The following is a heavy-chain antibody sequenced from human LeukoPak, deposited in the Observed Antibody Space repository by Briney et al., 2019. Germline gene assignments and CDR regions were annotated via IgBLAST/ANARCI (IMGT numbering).Heavy chain of an antibody. CDR2: ISAYNGNT. J-gene: IGHJ6*02. Sequence: GASVKVSCKASGYTFTSYGISWVRQAPGQGLEWMGWISAYNGNTNYAQKLQGRVTMTEDTSTDTAYMELSSLRSEDTAVYYCATDLYRRESPRADYYGMDVWGQGTTVTVSS. V-gene: IGHV1-18*01. D-gene: IGHD2-2*02. CDR1: GYTFTSYG. CDR3: ATDLYRRESPRADYYGMDV.